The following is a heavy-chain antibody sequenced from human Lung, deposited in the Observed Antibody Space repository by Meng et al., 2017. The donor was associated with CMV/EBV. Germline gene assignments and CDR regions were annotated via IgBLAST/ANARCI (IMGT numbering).Heavy chain of an antibody. D-gene: IGHD3-10*01. CDR3: ARDMTLVRGVIVTFPYVCDH. J-gene: IGHJ4*02. CDR1: GFFFSGYS. CDR2: ISGRSAIT. Sequence: GESXKISCAASGFFFSGYSMHWVRQTPGKGLEWLSSISGRSAITYYADSMRGRFTISRDNAKNSLFLQMDRLRLEDTGVYYCARDMTLVRGVIVTFPYVCDHWGQGTLVTVSS. V-gene: IGHV3-21*01.